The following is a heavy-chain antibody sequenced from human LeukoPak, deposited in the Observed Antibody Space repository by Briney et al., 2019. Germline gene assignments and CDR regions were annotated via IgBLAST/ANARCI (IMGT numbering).Heavy chain of an antibody. J-gene: IGHJ3*02. CDR3: ARDSVTVNTFDI. D-gene: IGHD4-17*01. CDR1: GFTVSSNY. CDR2: IYNGGST. Sequence: GGSLRLSCAASGFTVSSNYMSWVRQAPGKGLEWVSVIYNGGSTYYADSVKGRFTISRDNSKNTLYLQMNSLRAEDTAVYYCARDSVTVNTFDIWGQGTMVTVSS. V-gene: IGHV3-66*01.